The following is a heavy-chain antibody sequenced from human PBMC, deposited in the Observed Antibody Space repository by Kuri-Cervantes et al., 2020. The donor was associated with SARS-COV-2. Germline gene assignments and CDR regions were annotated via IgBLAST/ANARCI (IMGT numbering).Heavy chain of an antibody. CDR3: AREMGFIVAFWSGYKDY. Sequence: GESLKISCAASGFTFDDYGMSWVRQAPGKGLEWVSGINWNGGSTGYADSVKGRFTISRDNAKNSLYLQMNSLRAEDTAVYYCAREMGFIVAFWSGYKDYWGQGTLVTVSS. J-gene: IGHJ4*02. CDR1: GFTFDDYG. V-gene: IGHV3-20*04. D-gene: IGHD3-3*01. CDR2: INWNGGST.